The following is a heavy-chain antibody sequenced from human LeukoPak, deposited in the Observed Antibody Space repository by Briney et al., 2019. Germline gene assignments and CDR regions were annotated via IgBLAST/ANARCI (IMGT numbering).Heavy chain of an antibody. Sequence: SETLSLTCAVSGGSISSGGYSWSWIRQPPGKGLEWIGYIYHSGSTYYNPSLKSRVTISVDRSKNQFSLKLSSVTAADTAVYYCALSSGSYYRFDYWGQGTLVTVSS. D-gene: IGHD1-26*01. CDR2: IYHSGST. V-gene: IGHV4-30-2*01. J-gene: IGHJ4*02. CDR1: GGSISSGGYS. CDR3: ALSSGSYYRFDY.